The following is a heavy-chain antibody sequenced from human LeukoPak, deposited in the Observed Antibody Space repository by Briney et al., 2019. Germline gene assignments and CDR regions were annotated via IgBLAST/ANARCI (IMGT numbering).Heavy chain of an antibody. V-gene: IGHV4-59*01. Sequence: PSETLSLTCTVSGGSISSYYWSWIRQPPGKGLEWIGCIYYSGSTNYNPSLKSRVTISVDTSKNQFSLKLSSVTAADTAVYYCARFLKDCSSTSCYYYYGMDVWGKGTTVTVSS. D-gene: IGHD2-2*01. J-gene: IGHJ6*04. CDR2: IYYSGST. CDR3: ARFLKDCSSTSCYYYYGMDV. CDR1: GGSISSYY.